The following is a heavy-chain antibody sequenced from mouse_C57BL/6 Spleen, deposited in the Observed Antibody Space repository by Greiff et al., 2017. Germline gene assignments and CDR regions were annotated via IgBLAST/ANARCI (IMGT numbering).Heavy chain of an antibody. Sequence: QVQLQQPGAELVRPGSSVKLSCKASGYTFTSYWMHWVKQRPIQGLEWIGNIDPSDSETHYNQKFKDKDTLTVDKSSSTAYMQLSSLTSEDSAVYYCARSPSTGSYWYFDVWGTGTTVTVSS. V-gene: IGHV1-52*01. CDR1: GYTFTSYW. CDR3: ARSPSTGSYWYFDV. D-gene: IGHD4-1*02. CDR2: IDPSDSET. J-gene: IGHJ1*03.